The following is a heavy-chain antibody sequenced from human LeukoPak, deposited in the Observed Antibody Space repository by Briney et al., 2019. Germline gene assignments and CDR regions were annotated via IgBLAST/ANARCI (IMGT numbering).Heavy chain of an antibody. Sequence: SETLSLTCTVSGGSISGYYWSWIRQPPGKGLEWIGYIYYSGSTNYNPSLKSRVTISVDTSKNQFSLKLSSVTAADTAVYYCARVFEMATIRRYYYGMDVWGQGTTVTVSS. D-gene: IGHD5-24*01. J-gene: IGHJ6*02. V-gene: IGHV4-59*01. CDR3: ARVFEMATIRRYYYGMDV. CDR1: GGSISGYY. CDR2: IYYSGST.